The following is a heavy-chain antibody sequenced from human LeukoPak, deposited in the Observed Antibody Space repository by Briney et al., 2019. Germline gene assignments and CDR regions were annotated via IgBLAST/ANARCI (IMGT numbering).Heavy chain of an antibody. CDR3: ARSVSPIRFDF. D-gene: IGHD2-8*01. CDR2: IYSVGNT. Sequence: PGGSLRLSCAASGFSVSSAYMSSARQAAGKWLGSVSVIYSVGNTYYAASVKGRFTISGDNSKNTLYLQMNSLRVEDTAVYYCARSVSPIRFDFWGQGTLVIVSS. J-gene: IGHJ4*02. V-gene: IGHV3-53*01. CDR1: GFSVSSAY.